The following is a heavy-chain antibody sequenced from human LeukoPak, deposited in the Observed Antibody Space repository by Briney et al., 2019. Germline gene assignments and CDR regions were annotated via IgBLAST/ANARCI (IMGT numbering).Heavy chain of an antibody. CDR1: GGSISSGGYS. J-gene: IGHJ5*02. Sequence: SQTLSLTCAVFGGSISSGGYSWSWIRQPPGKGLEWIAYIYHSGSTNYNPSLKSRVTISVDRSKNQFSLKLSSVTAADTAVYYCARGGPYGWIYGSGSRVINWFDPWGQGTLVTVSS. CDR2: IYHSGST. V-gene: IGHV4-30-2*01. D-gene: IGHD3-10*01. CDR3: ARGGPYGWIYGSGSRVINWFDP.